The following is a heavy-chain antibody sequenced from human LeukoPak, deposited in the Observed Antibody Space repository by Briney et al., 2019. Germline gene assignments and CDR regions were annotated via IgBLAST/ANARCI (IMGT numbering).Heavy chain of an antibody. CDR2: ISGSGGST. CDR3: AKAARITIFGVVIATQFDY. V-gene: IGHV3-23*01. J-gene: IGHJ4*02. D-gene: IGHD3-3*01. CDR1: RFTFSSYA. Sequence: PGGSLRLSCAASRFTFSSYAMSWVRQAPGKGLEWVSAISGSGGSTYYADSVKGRFTISRDNSKNTLYLQMNSLRAEDTAVYYCAKAARITIFGVVIATQFDYWGQGTLVTVSS.